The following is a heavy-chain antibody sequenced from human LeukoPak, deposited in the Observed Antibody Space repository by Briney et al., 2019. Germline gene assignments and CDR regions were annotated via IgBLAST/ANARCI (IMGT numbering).Heavy chain of an antibody. CDR3: AREMVVGGPGNYYKSGMDV. V-gene: IGHV3-74*03. Sequence: GGSLRLSCAASGFTFSGYWMRWVRQAPGKGLEWVSHVNGDGSSTKYADSVKGRFAISRDNAKDTLYLQMNSLRAEDTAVYYCAREMVVGGPGNYYKSGMDVWGQGTTVTVSS. CDR2: VNGDGSST. D-gene: IGHD3-10*01. CDR1: GFTFSGYW. J-gene: IGHJ6*02.